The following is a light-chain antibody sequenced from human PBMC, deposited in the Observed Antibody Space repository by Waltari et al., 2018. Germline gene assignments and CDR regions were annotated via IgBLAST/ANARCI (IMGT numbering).Light chain of an antibody. J-gene: IGKJ4*01. CDR1: QSISNW. V-gene: IGKV1-5*03. CDR3: QQYSSYPLA. Sequence: DIQMTQSPSTLSASVGERVTITCRASQSISNWLAWYQQKPGKAPKLLIYMASSLESEVPSRFSGSGSGTEFTLSINSLQPDDFATYYCQQYSSYPLAFGGGTKVEIK. CDR2: MAS.